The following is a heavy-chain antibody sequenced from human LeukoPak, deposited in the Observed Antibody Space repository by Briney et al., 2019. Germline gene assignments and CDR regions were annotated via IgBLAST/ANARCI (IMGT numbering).Heavy chain of an antibody. Sequence: SETLSLTCAVYGGSFSGYYWTWIRQTPGKGLEWIVEINHSGSTNYNPSLKSRVTISVDTSKKQFSLNLSSVTAADTAVYYCAGGFILYCGGDCYSDAFDIWGQGTMVTVSS. J-gene: IGHJ3*02. CDR3: AGGFILYCGGDCYSDAFDI. CDR2: INHSGST. CDR1: GGSFSGYY. D-gene: IGHD2-21*02. V-gene: IGHV4-34*01.